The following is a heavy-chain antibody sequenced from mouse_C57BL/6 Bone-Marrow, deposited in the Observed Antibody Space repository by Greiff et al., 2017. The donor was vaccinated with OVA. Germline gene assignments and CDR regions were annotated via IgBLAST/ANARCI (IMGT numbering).Heavy chain of an antibody. Sequence: QVQLQQPGAELVMPGASVKLSCKASGYTFTSYWMHWVKQRPGQGLEWIGEIDPSDSYTNYNQKFKGKSTLTVDKSSSTAYMQLSSLTSEDSAVYYCAREGRYPYSSGRGYAMDYWGQGTSVTVSS. CDR1: GYTFTSYW. CDR3: AREGRYPYSSGRGYAMDY. D-gene: IGHD2-12*01. CDR2: IDPSDSYT. J-gene: IGHJ4*01. V-gene: IGHV1-69*01.